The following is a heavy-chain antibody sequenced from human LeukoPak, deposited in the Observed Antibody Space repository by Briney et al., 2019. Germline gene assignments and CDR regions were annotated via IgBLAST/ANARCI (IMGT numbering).Heavy chain of an antibody. J-gene: IGHJ4*02. CDR2: INPNSGGT. V-gene: IGHV1-2*02. CDR3: VRSPTSGTYYNRPYYFDY. Sequence: ASVRVSCKASGYTFTGYYMHWVLQAPGQGLEWMGWINPNSGGTNYAQKFQGRVTMTRDTSINTAYMDLNRLRPDDTAVYYCVRSPTSGTYYNRPYYFDYWGQGTLVTVSS. CDR1: GYTFTGYY. D-gene: IGHD3-10*01.